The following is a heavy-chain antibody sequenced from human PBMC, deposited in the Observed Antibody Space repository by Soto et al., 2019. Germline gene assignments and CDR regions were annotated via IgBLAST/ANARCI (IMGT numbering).Heavy chain of an antibody. J-gene: IGHJ5*02. Sequence: QVQLQESGPGLVKPSETLSLTCTVSGGSISSYYWSWIRQPPGKGLEWIGYIYYSGSTNYNPSLKSRVTISVDTSKNQFSLKLSSVTAADTAVYYCARHDQIALLWSNWFDPWGQGTLVTVSS. CDR3: ARHDQIALLWSNWFDP. CDR2: IYYSGST. CDR1: GGSISSYY. D-gene: IGHD3-10*01. V-gene: IGHV4-59*08.